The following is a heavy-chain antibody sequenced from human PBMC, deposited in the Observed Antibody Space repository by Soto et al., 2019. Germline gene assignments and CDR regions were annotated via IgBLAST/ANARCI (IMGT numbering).Heavy chain of an antibody. D-gene: IGHD3-9*01. J-gene: IGHJ6*03. CDR2: ISYDGSNK. V-gene: IGHV3-30*03. Sequence: GESLKISCAASGFTFSSYGMHWVRQAPGKGLEWVAVISYDGSNKYYADSVKGRFTISRDNSKNTLYLQMNRLRAEDTAVYYCARGGYDILTGYSSKYYYYYYMDVWGKGTTVTVSS. CDR1: GFTFSSYG. CDR3: ARGGYDILTGYSSKYYYYYYMDV.